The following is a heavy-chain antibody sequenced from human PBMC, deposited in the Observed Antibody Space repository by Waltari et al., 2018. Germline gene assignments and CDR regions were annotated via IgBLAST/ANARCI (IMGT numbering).Heavy chain of an antibody. V-gene: IGHV3-7*01. J-gene: IGHJ5*02. CDR1: GFTFSNYW. Sequence: EVRLVESGGGLVQPGGSLRLSCSTSGFTFSNYWMSWVRQAPGKGLEGVANINQDGGGRDHVDSVKGRFTISRDNAMNSLHLQMNSLRAEDTAVYYCARGDSDFREGASWGQGTLVTVSS. D-gene: IGHD3-10*01. CDR2: INQDGGGR. CDR3: ARGDSDFREGAS.